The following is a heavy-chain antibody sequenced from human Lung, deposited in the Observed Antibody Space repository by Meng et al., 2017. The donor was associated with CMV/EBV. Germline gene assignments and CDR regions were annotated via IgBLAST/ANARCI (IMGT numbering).Heavy chain of an antibody. CDR2: IYSGDDST. Sequence: GGSXRLXCAASGFTFSTFAMSWVRQAPGKGLQWVSVIYSGDDSTYYADSVKGRFTISRDNSKNMLYLQMHSLRAEVSAVYFCAKGQWGGFYYYYGMEVWGRGTXV. V-gene: IGHV3-23*03. D-gene: IGHD1-26*01. J-gene: IGHJ6*02. CDR1: GFTFSTFA. CDR3: AKGQWGGFYYYYGMEV.